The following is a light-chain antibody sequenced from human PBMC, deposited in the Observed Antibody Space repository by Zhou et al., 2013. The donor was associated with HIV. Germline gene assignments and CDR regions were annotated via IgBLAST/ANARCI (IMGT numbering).Light chain of an antibody. CDR3: QQRTNWVFT. Sequence: EIVLTQSPGTLSLSPGERATLSCRASQSVSSSYLAWYQQKPGQAPRLLIYDASNRATGIPARFSGSGSGTDFTLTISSLEPEDFAVYYCQQRTNWVFTFGGGTTV. V-gene: IGKV3D-20*02. CDR2: DAS. J-gene: IGKJ4*01. CDR1: QSVSSSY.